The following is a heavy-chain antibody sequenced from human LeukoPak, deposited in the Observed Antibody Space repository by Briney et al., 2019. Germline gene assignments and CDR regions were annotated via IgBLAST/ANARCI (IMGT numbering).Heavy chain of an antibody. CDR3: ARDGYDILTGHTANYYYYYMDV. CDR2: ITNSGDKT. V-gene: IGHV3-23*01. D-gene: IGHD3-9*01. Sequence: GGSLRLSCAASGFTVSTYAMSWVRQAPGKGLEWVSGITNSGDKTYYADSVKGRFTISRDNAKNSLYLQMNSLRAEDTAVYYCARDGYDILTGHTANYYYYYMDVWGKGTTVTISS. CDR1: GFTVSTYA. J-gene: IGHJ6*03.